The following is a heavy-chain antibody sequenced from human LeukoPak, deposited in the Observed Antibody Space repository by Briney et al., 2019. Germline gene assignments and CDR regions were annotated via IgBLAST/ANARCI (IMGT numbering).Heavy chain of an antibody. Sequence: PGGSLRLSCAASGFTFSSFAMTWVRQAPGKGLEWVSSITGSHGPTYNTDSVKGRFTISRDNSQNTLYLQMNSLRAEDTAVYYCARVTYQLLHDVYYYYYYMDVWGKGTTVTVSS. V-gene: IGHV3-23*01. CDR1: GFTFSSFA. D-gene: IGHD2-2*01. J-gene: IGHJ6*03. CDR3: ARVTYQLLHDVYYYYYYMDV. CDR2: ITGSHGPT.